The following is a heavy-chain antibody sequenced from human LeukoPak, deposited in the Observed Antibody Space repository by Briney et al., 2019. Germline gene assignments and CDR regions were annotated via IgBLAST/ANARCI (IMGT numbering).Heavy chain of an antibody. V-gene: IGHV1-2*02. J-gene: IGHJ5*02. Sequence: ASVKVSCKASGYTFTGYYMHWVRQAPGQGHEWMGWVNPNSGGTNYAQKFQGRVTMTRDTSIITAYMELSRLRSDDTAVYYRARVGVYSSGWYGTPGNWFDPWGQGTLVTVSS. D-gene: IGHD6-19*01. CDR1: GYTFTGYY. CDR2: VNPNSGGT. CDR3: ARVGVYSSGWYGTPGNWFDP.